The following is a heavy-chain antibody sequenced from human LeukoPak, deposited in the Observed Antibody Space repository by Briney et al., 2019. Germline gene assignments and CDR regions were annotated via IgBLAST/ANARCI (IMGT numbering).Heavy chain of an antibody. D-gene: IGHD5-18*01. CDR3: ARREGDTSMVRSFDY. V-gene: IGHV4-34*01. CDR2: INHSGTT. J-gene: IGHJ4*02. CDR1: GGSFSGYY. Sequence: SETLSLTCAVYGGSFSGYYWSWLRQPPGKGLEWIGEINHSGTTNYNPSLKSRVTISVDTSKNQFSLNLSSETAADTAVYYCARREGDTSMVRSFDYWGQGALVTVSS.